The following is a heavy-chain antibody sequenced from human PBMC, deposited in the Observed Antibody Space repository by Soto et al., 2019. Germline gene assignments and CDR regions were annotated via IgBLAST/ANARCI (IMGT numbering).Heavy chain of an antibody. CDR2: INHSGST. CDR1: GGSFSGYY. CDR3: ARERIAVTVFDY. J-gene: IGHJ4*02. V-gene: IGHV4-34*01. Sequence: QVQLQQWGAGLLKPSETLSLTCAVYGGSFSGYYWSWIRQPPGKGLEWIGEINHSGSTNYNPSLKSRVTISVDTSKNQFSLKLSSVTAADTAVYYCARERIAVTVFDYWGQGTLVTVSS. D-gene: IGHD6-19*01.